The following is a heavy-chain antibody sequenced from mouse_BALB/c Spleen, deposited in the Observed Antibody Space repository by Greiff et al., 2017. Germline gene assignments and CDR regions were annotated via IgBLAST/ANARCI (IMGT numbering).Heavy chain of an antibody. J-gene: IGHJ2*01. Sequence: VQLQQSGAELARPGASVKLSCKASGYTFTSYWMQWVKQRPGQGLEWIGAIYPGDGDTRYTQKFKGKATLTADKSSSTAYMQLSSLASEDSAVYYCARGGGYYFDYWGQGTTLTVSS. CDR3: ARGGGYYFDY. V-gene: IGHV1-87*01. CDR1: GYTFTSYW. CDR2: IYPGDGDT. D-gene: IGHD1-1*02.